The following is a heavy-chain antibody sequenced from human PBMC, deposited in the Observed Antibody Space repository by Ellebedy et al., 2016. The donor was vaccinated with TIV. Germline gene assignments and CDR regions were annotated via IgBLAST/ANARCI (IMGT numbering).Heavy chain of an antibody. CDR2: ISSTSSRM. J-gene: IGHJ4*02. CDR1: TFTVSTKY. CDR3: ATEEEVTTIAFEF. Sequence: GESLKISCVASTFTVSTKYMNWVRQAPGKGLEWVSYISSTSSRMFYAGSVKGRFTISRDNAKRSLHLQMSSLRDEDTAVYYCATEEEVTTIAFEFWGQGALVTVSS. D-gene: IGHD4-17*01. V-gene: IGHV3-48*02.